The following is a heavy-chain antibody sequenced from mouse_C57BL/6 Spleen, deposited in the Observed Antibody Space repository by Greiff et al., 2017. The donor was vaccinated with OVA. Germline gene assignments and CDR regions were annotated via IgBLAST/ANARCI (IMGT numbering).Heavy chain of an antibody. CDR2: IYPSDSET. J-gene: IGHJ2*01. V-gene: IGHV1-61*01. D-gene: IGHD2-5*01. Sequence: QVQLQQPGAELVRPGSSVKLSCKASGYTFTSYWMDWVKQRPGQGLEWIGNIYPSDSETHYNQKFKDKATLTVAKSSSTAYMQLSSLTSEDSAVYYCASYYSNPFDYWGQGTTLTVSS. CDR3: ASYYSNPFDY. CDR1: GYTFTSYW.